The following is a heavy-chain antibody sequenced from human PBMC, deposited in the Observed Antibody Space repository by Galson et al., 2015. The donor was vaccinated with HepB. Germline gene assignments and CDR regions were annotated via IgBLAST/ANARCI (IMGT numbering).Heavy chain of an antibody. CDR3: ARQEYDIVTGSYSYGMDV. CDR2: IYYSGST. D-gene: IGHD3-9*01. V-gene: IGHV4-39*01. J-gene: IGHJ6*02. Sequence: SETLSLTCTISGGSISSSNYYWDWIRQPPGKGLEWIGSIYYSGSTYYNPSLKSRVIMSVDTSKNQFSLKLSSVTAADTAVYYCARQEYDIVTGSYSYGMDVWGQGTTVTVSS. CDR1: GGSISSSNYY.